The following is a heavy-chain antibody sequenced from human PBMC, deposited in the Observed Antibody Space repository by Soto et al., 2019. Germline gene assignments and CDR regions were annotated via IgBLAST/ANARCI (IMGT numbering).Heavy chain of an antibody. Sequence: QVQLQESGPGLVKPSGTLSLTCAVSGGSISSSNWWSWVRQPPGKGLEWIGEIYHSGSTNYTPSLKSRVTISVDKSKNQFSLKLSSVTAADTAVYYCARDRKWIQLDYYYGMDVWGQGTTVTVSS. CDR1: GGSISSSNW. CDR2: IYHSGST. V-gene: IGHV4-4*02. J-gene: IGHJ6*02. CDR3: ARDRKWIQLDYYYGMDV. D-gene: IGHD1-1*01.